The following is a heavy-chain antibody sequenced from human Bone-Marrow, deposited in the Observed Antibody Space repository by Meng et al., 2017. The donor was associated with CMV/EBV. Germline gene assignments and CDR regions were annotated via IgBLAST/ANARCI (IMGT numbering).Heavy chain of an antibody. Sequence: GESLKISWAASGFTFSSYWMSWVRQAPGKGLEWVANIKQDGSEKYYVDSVKGRFTISRDNSKNTLYLQMNSLRAEDTAVYYCAKSIIGGKSITIFGVRYYYGMDVWGQGTTVTVSS. CDR1: GFTFSSYW. V-gene: IGHV3-7*01. D-gene: IGHD3-3*01. CDR2: IKQDGSEK. CDR3: AKSIIGGKSITIFGVRYYYGMDV. J-gene: IGHJ6*01.